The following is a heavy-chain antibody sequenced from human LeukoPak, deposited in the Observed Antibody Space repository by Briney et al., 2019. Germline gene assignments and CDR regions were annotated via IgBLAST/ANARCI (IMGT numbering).Heavy chain of an antibody. CDR2: IYYSGST. D-gene: IGHD1-26*01. V-gene: IGHV4-59*01. CDR1: GGSISSYY. J-gene: IGHJ4*02. Sequence: SETLSLTCTVYGGSISSYYWSWFRQPPGKGLEWIGYIYYSGSTNYNPSLKSRVTISVDTSKNQFSLKLSSVTAADTAVYYCARDDSEGAVDYWGQGTLVTVSS. CDR3: ARDDSEGAVDY.